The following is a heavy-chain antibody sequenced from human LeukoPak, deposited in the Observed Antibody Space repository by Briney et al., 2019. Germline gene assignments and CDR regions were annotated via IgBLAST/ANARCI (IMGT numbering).Heavy chain of an antibody. CDR1: GGSISPYY. J-gene: IGHJ4*02. Sequence: PSETLSLTCSVSGGSISPYYWSWIRQPPGKGLEWIGYIYYSGDTNYNSSLESRVTISVDTSKNQFSLKLSSVTAADTAVYYCAREGRGGDWLLDWGQGTLVTVSS. CDR3: AREGRGGDWLLD. V-gene: IGHV4-59*01. D-gene: IGHD3-9*01. CDR2: IYYSGDT.